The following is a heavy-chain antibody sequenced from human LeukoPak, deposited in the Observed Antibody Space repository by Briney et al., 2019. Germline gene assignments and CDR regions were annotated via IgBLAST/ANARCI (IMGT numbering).Heavy chain of an antibody. V-gene: IGHV3-7*01. Sequence: GGSLRLSCVASGFTFSTSWVTWVRQAPGKGLEWVANIDKHGSGKYYVDSVKGRFAISRDYASNSVFLQMDSLRAEDTSVYYCARDAGWGYYDLWGQGTPVTVSS. J-gene: IGHJ4*02. CDR1: GFTFSTSW. D-gene: IGHD1-26*01. CDR3: ARDAGWGYYDL. CDR2: IDKHGSGK.